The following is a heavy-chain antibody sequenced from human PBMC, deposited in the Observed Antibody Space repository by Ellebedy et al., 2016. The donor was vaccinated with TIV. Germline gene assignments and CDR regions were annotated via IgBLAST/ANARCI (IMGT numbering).Heavy chain of an antibody. D-gene: IGHD3-10*01. CDR3: ARWFGELLYVRWFDP. J-gene: IGHJ5*02. V-gene: IGHV4-39*01. CDR2: LYYSGST. Sequence: SETLSLTCTVSGGSLSSSSSYWGWIRQPPGKGLEWIGSLYYSGSTDYNPSLKSRVAISADTSKNQFSLRLSSVTAADTAVYYCARWFGELLYVRWFDPWGQGTLVTVSS. CDR1: GGSLSSSSSY.